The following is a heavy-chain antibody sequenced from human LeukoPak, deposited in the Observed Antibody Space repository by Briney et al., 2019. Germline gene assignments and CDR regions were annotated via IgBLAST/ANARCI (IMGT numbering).Heavy chain of an antibody. CDR3: TRDQLRAYIDY. CDR2: IRSKAYGGTT. CDR1: GFTFGDYA. D-gene: IGHD3-16*01. V-gene: IGHV3-49*03. J-gene: IGHJ4*02. Sequence: PGGSLRLSCTASGFTFGDYAMSWFRQAPGKGLEWVGFIRSKAYGGTTEYAASVTGRFTISRDDSRSIAYLQMNSLKTEDAAVYYCTRDQLRAYIDYWGQGTLVTVSS.